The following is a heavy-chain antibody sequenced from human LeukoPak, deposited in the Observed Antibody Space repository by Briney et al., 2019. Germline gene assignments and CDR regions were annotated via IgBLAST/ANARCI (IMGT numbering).Heavy chain of an antibody. D-gene: IGHD3-22*01. Sequence: PGGSLRLSCAASGFTFSHFAMHWVRQAPGKGLEWVAVIFYDGDTKYYADSVKGRFTISRDNSKNSLYLQMNRLRAEDTAVYYCAKDHLSSTYYYDSSGYPLDYWGQGTLVTVSS. CDR2: IFYDGDTK. V-gene: IGHV3-30*04. CDR1: GFTFSHFA. CDR3: AKDHLSSTYYYDSSGYPLDY. J-gene: IGHJ4*02.